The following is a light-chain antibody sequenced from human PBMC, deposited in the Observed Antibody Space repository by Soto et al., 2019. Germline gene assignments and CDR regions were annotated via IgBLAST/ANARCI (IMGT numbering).Light chain of an antibody. CDR2: EGS. CDR1: SCDVGSYNL. Sequence: QSVLTQPASVSGSPGQSITISCSGISCDVGSYNLVCWYQQRPGKAPNLMIYEGSRRPSGASNRFAGSKSGNTASLTICGLQAEDEADYCCCSYAGSSTQVFGTGTKVTVL. V-gene: IGLV2-23*01. CDR3: CSYAGSSTQV. J-gene: IGLJ1*01.